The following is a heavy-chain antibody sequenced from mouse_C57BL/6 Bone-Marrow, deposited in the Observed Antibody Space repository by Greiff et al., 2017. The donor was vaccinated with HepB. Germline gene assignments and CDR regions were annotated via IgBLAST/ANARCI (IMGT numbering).Heavy chain of an antibody. J-gene: IGHJ1*03. CDR3: ARVPYYGSSWHWYFDV. V-gene: IGHV1-50*01. CDR1: GYTFTSYW. CDR2: IDPSDSYT. D-gene: IGHD1-1*01. Sequence: VQLQQSGAELVKPGASVKLSCKASGYTFTSYWMQWVKQRPGQGLEWIGEIDPSDSYTNYNQKFKGKATLTVDTSSSTAYMQLSSLTSEDSAVYYCARVPYYGSSWHWYFDVWGTGTTVTVSS.